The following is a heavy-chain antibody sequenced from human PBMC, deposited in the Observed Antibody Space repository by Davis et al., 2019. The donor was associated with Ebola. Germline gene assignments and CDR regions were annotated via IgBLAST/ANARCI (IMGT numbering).Heavy chain of an antibody. CDR1: GFTFSDYY. V-gene: IGHV3-11*01. D-gene: IGHD3-10*01. J-gene: IGHJ4*02. CDR3: ARVGVQGLIDY. CDR2: ISSSGSTI. Sequence: GESLKISCAASGFTFSDYYMSWIRQAPGKGLEWVSYISSSGSTIYYADSVKGRFTISRDNAKNSLYLQMNSLRAEDTAVYYCARVGVQGLIDYWGQGTLVTVSS.